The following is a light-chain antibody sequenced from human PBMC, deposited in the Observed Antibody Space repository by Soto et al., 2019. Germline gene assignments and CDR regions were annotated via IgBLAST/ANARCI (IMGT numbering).Light chain of an antibody. V-gene: IGKV3-20*01. Sequence: IVLTKSPGTLSLSPGERSTLSCMASQSVSNNYLAWYQQKPGQAPRLLIYGASSRATGIPDRFSGSGSGTDFTLTISRLEPEDFAVYYCQQYGSSPLTFGGGTKVDI. CDR3: QQYGSSPLT. J-gene: IGKJ4*01. CDR2: GAS. CDR1: QSVSNNY.